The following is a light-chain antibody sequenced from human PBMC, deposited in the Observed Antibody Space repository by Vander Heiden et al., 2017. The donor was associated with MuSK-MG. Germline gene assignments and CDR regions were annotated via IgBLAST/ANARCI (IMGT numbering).Light chain of an antibody. V-gene: IGKV1-8*01. Sequence: AIPMTPSPSSLSASIGYKVTNTCRASQGINNYLAWYQQKPGKAPKLLIYAASTLESGVPSRFSGSGSGTDFTLTISSLQSEDVATYYCQQYYSYPRAFGQGTKVEIK. CDR1: QGINNY. J-gene: IGKJ1*01. CDR3: QQYYSYPRA. CDR2: AAS.